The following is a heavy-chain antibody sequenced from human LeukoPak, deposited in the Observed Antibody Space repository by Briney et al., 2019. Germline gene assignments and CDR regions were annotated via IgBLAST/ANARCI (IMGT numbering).Heavy chain of an antibody. Sequence: PSETLSLTCAVSGVSISSSEWWIWVRQPPGQGLEWIGEIHRAGRTRYNPSLKSRVTMSMDYSKNQFSLNVSSVTAPDTAIYYCGKTDIYFNPIDYWGPGSLVTVSS. CDR3: GKTDIYFNPIDY. J-gene: IGHJ4*02. CDR2: IHRAGRT. D-gene: IGHD3-9*01. CDR1: GVSISSSEW. V-gene: IGHV4-4*02.